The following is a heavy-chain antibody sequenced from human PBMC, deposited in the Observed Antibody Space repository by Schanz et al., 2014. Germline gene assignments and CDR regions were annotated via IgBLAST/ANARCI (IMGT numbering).Heavy chain of an antibody. J-gene: IGHJ4*02. V-gene: IGHV3-33*08. CDR1: GFTFSSYA. CDR3: VSQTGSPNY. D-gene: IGHD6-13*01. Sequence: VQLLESGGGLVQPGGSLRLSCAASGFTFSSYAMSWVRQAPGKGLEWVAVIWSDGTNEYYADSVKGRFTISGDSSKYTVYLQMTSLRAEDTAVYFCVSQTGSPNYWGQGTLVTVSS. CDR2: IWSDGTNE.